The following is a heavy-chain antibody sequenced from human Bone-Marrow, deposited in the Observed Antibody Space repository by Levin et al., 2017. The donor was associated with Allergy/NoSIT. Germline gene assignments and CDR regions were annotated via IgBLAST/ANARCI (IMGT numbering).Heavy chain of an antibody. CDR1: GGSVTSGAYY. CDR2: IYYSGNT. D-gene: IGHD3-3*01. V-gene: IGHV4-30-4*01. J-gene: IGHJ3*01. CDR3: STIQDRDAFDL. Sequence: SETLSLTCTVSGGSVTSGAYYWTWIRQPPGKGLEWIGYIYYSGNTYYSPSLRNRVTISVDTSKNQFSLRLFSVTAADTAVYYCSTIQDRDAFDLWGQGTMVTVSS.